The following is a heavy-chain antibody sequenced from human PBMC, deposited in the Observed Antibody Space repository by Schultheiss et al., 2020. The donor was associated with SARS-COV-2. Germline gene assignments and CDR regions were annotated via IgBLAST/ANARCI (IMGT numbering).Heavy chain of an antibody. Sequence: GGSLRLSCAASGFTFSSYAMHWVRQAPGKGLEYVSAISSNGGSTYYADSVKGRFTISRDNSKNTLYLQMNSLKTEDTAVYYCTTDTITYSSSWYVYYGMDVWGQGTTVTVSS. D-gene: IGHD6-13*01. V-gene: IGHV3-64*04. CDR3: TTDTITYSSSWYVYYGMDV. CDR2: ISSNGGST. CDR1: GFTFSSYA. J-gene: IGHJ6*02.